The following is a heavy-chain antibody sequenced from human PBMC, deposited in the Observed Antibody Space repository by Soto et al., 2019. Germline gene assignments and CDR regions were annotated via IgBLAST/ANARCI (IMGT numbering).Heavy chain of an antibody. V-gene: IGHV3-21*01. CDR2: ISSSGYI. Sequence: PGGFLRLSCAASGINFNSYTITWVRQSPGKRLEWLSSISSSGYIFSTDSVRGGFTISRDNAKNSVYMQINSLRAEETAVYFCARDCSGGSCYPGMDVWGQGTTVTVSS. D-gene: IGHD2-15*01. CDR1: GINFNSYT. J-gene: IGHJ6*02. CDR3: ARDCSGGSCYPGMDV.